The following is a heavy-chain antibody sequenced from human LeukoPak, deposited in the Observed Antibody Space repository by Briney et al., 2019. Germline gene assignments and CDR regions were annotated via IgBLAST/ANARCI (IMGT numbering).Heavy chain of an antibody. CDR1: GLTFSRYW. J-gene: IGHJ5*02. V-gene: IGHV3-74*01. D-gene: IGHD7-27*01. CDR3: ARVWGPNWCDP. Sequence: GGSLLLACAAYGLTFSRYWMHWVRQVPGKGLAWVGRINGGGSSTSYADSVKGRSTLSRNNVKNTPSLQMNSVRVEQTPVYYWARVWGPNWCDPGRQKTVHSVSS. CDR2: INGGGSST.